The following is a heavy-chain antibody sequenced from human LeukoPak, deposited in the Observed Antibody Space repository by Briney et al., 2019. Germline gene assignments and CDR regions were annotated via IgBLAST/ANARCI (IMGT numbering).Heavy chain of an antibody. CDR3: ARGWYSSGWYEAGFDY. Sequence: GGSLRLSCAASGFTFSSYSMNWVRQAPGKGLEWVSSISSSSSYIYYADSVKGRFTISRDNAKNSLYLQMNSLRAEDTAVYYCARGWYSSGWYEAGFDYWGQGTLVTVSS. CDR2: ISSSSSYI. CDR1: GFTFSSYS. V-gene: IGHV3-21*01. J-gene: IGHJ4*02. D-gene: IGHD6-19*01.